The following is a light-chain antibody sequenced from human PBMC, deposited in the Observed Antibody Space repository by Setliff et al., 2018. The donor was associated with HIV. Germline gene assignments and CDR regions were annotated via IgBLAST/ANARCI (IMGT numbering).Light chain of an antibody. Sequence: SYELTQPPSVSVAPGKTARITCGGNNIGSESVHWYQQKPGQAPVLVIYYDSDRPSGIPERFSGSKSGNTATLTISRVEAGDGADYYCQVWHSSSDHPYVFGTGTKVTVL. V-gene: IGLV3-21*04. CDR3: QVWHSSSDHPYV. CDR2: YDS. CDR1: NIGSES. J-gene: IGLJ1*01.